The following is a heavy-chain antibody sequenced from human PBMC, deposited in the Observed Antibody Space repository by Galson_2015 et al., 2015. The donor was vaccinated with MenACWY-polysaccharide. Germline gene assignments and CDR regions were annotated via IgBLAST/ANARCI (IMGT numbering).Heavy chain of an antibody. Sequence: TLSLTCTVSGASIGSGDDYYWTWIRQRPGKGLEWIGYIYYSGSTYYNPSLKSRVIISQDTSKNQFSLNLSSVTAADTAVYYCARAPRGPWFGEAWGQGTLVTVSS. D-gene: IGHD3-10*01. CDR1: GASIGSGDDYY. CDR2: IYYSGST. CDR3: ARAPRGPWFGEA. V-gene: IGHV4-31*03. J-gene: IGHJ5*02.